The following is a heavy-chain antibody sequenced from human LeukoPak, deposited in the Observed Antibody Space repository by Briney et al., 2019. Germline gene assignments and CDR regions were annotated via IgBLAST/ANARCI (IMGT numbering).Heavy chain of an antibody. V-gene: IGHV3-21*01. D-gene: IGHD5-18*01. J-gene: IGHJ4*02. Sequence: GGSLRLSCAASGFTFSSYSMKWLRQAPGKGLEWVSSISSSSSYIYYADSVKGRFTISRDNAKNSLYLQMNSLRAEDTAVYYCARVGTGYSYGPPPLIDYWGQGTLVTVSS. CDR3: ARVGTGYSYGPPPLIDY. CDR2: ISSSSSYI. CDR1: GFTFSSYS.